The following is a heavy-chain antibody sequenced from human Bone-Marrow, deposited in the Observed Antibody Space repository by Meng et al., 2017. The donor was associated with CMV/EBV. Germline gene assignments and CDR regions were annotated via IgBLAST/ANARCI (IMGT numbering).Heavy chain of an antibody. CDR2: ISYDGSNK. V-gene: IGHV3-30*04. Sequence: GGSLRLSCAASGFTFSSYAMHWVRQAPGKGLEWVAVISYDGSNKYYADSAKGRFTISRDNSKNTLYLQMNSLRAEDTAVYYCAREIPDSSGYYYRYDYYYGMDVWGQGTTVTVSS. CDR3: AREIPDSSGYYYRYDYYYGMDV. D-gene: IGHD3-22*01. J-gene: IGHJ6*02. CDR1: GFTFSSYA.